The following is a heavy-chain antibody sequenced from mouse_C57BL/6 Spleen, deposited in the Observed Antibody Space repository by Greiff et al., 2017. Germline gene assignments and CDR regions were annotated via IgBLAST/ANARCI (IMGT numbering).Heavy chain of an antibody. D-gene: IGHD2-4*01. V-gene: IGHV5-17*01. CDR3: ARPGDYDVWFAY. CDR2: ISSGSSTI. CDR1: GFTFSDYG. Sequence: EVHLVESGGGLVKPGGSLKLSCAASGFTFSDYGMHWVRQAPETGLAWVAYISSGSSTIYYADTVKGRFTISRDNAKNTLFLQMTSLRSEDTAMYYCARPGDYDVWFAYWGQGTLVTVSA. J-gene: IGHJ3*01.